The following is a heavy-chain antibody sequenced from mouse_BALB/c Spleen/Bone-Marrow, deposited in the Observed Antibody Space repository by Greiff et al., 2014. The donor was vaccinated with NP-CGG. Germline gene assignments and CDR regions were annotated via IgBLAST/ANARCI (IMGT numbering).Heavy chain of an antibody. CDR2: INPSNGGT. CDR1: GYTFTSYY. J-gene: IGHJ2*01. CDR3: TRWYYGNYFDY. D-gene: IGHD2-1*01. V-gene: IGHV1S81*02. Sequence: VQLQQSGAELVKPGASVKLSCKASGYTFTSYYMYWVKQRPGQGLEWIGEINPSNGGTNFNEKFKSKATLTVDKSSSTAYMQLSSLTSEDSAVYYRTRWYYGNYFDYWGQGTTLTVSS.